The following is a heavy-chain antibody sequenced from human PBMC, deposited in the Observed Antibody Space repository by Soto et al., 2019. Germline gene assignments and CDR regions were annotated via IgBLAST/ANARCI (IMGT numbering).Heavy chain of an antibody. V-gene: IGHV1-8*01. CDR1: GYTFTSYD. CDR3: ARVGGFGDVYYYGMDV. CDR2: MNPNSGNT. D-gene: IGHD3-10*01. J-gene: IGHJ6*02. Sequence: GASVKVSCKASGYTFTSYDINWVRQATGQGLEWMGWMNPNSGNTGYAQKFQGRVTMTRNTSISTACMELSSLRSEDTAVYYCARVGGFGDVYYYGMDVWGQGTTVTVSS.